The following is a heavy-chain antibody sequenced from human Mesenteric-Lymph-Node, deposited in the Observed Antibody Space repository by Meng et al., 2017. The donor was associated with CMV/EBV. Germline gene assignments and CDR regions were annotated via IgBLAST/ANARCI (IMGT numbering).Heavy chain of an antibody. J-gene: IGHJ4*02. D-gene: IGHD6-13*01. CDR2: INPNSGVT. V-gene: IGHV1-2*06. CDR1: GYTFNAYW. Sequence: KVPCRTSGYTFNAYWIQWVRQAPGQGLEWMGRINPNSGVTNYAQKFQGRVTMTRDTSISTVYMELSRLRSDDTALYYCARDIALDYWGQGTLVTVSS. CDR3: ARDIALDY.